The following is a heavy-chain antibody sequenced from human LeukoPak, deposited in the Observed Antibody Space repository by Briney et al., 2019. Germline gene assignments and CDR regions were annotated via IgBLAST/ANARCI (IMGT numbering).Heavy chain of an antibody. CDR1: GGSISSYY. CDR2: IYYSGST. D-gene: IGHD4-17*01. Sequence: PSETLSLTCTVSGGSISSYYWSWIRQPPGKGLEWIGYIYYSGSTNYNPSLKSRVTISVDTSKNQFPLKLSSVTAADTAVYYCARHASTVTTRGGAFDIWGRGTMVTVSS. CDR3: ARHASTVTTRGGAFDI. V-gene: IGHV4-59*08. J-gene: IGHJ3*02.